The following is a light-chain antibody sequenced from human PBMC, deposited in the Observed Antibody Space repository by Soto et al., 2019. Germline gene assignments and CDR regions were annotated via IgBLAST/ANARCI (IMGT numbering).Light chain of an antibody. V-gene: IGKV3-11*01. CDR3: PLFSIDPSS. CDR2: NAS. CDR1: QSVSIY. J-gene: IGKJ2*04. Sequence: RQSPAALSLSSGASAPISCRSSQSVSIYLARCQQKPVQAPRLLIYNASNRATGIPDRLSGGGSGTDFTLTISRLEPEDFTVYCSPLFSIDPSSFGDG.